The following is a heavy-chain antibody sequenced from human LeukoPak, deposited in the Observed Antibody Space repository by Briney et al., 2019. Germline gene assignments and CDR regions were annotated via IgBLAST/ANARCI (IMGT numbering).Heavy chain of an antibody. CDR2: IYYSGST. D-gene: IGHD3-10*01. V-gene: IGHV4-31*03. J-gene: IGHJ4*02. Sequence: SQTLFLTCTVSGGAISSGGYYWSWIRQHPGKGLEWIGYIYYSGSTYYNPSLKSRVTISVDTSKNQFSLKLSSVTAADTAVYYCARSPLNRGYFDYWGQGTLVTVSS. CDR1: GGAISSGGYY. CDR3: ARSPLNRGYFDY.